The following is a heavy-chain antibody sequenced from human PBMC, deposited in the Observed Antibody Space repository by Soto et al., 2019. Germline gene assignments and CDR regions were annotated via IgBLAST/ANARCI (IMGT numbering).Heavy chain of an antibody. V-gene: IGHV4-34*01. CDR1: GGSFSGYY. Sequence: QVQLQQWGAGLLKPSETLSLTCAVYGGSFSGYYWSWIRQPPGKGLEWIGEINHSGSTNYNPSLKSRVTISVDTSKNQFSLKLSSVTAADTAVYYCARGGFGSRHPLDYWGQGTLVTVSS. D-gene: IGHD6-13*01. CDR3: ARGGFGSRHPLDY. CDR2: INHSGST. J-gene: IGHJ4*02.